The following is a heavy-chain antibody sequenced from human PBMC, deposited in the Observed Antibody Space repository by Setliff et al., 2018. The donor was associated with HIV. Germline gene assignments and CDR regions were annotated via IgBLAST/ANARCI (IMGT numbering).Heavy chain of an antibody. CDR2: IYYSGST. J-gene: IGHJ4*02. D-gene: IGHD6-13*01. Sequence: SETLSLTCTVSGGSISSGDYYWSWIRQPPGKGLEWIGYIYYSGSTYYNPSLKSRVTISVDTSKNQFSLKLSSVTAADTAVYYCARVDMQLVPESFDYWGQGTLVTVS. V-gene: IGHV4-30-4*08. CDR3: ARVDMQLVPESFDY. CDR1: GGSISSGDYY.